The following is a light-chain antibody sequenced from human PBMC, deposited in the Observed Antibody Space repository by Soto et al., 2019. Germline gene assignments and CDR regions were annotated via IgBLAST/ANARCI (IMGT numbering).Light chain of an antibody. V-gene: IGKV3-15*01. CDR2: GAS. CDR3: QQYNNWPLT. CDR1: QSVSSN. J-gene: IGKJ4*01. Sequence: EIVMTQSPVTLSVSPGERATLSCRASQSVSSNLAWYQQKPGQAPRLLIYGASTRATGSPARFSGSGSGTEFTLIISSLQSEDFAVYYCQQYNNWPLTFGGGTKVEIK.